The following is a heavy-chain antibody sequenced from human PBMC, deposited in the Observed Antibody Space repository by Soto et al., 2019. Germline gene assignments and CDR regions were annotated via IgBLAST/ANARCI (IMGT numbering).Heavy chain of an antibody. J-gene: IGHJ4*02. V-gene: IGHV4-59*01. CDR1: GGSISSYY. CDR3: ARVRRGAGKAFFDY. D-gene: IGHD3-10*01. Sequence: SETLSLTCTVSGGSISSYYWSWIRQPPGKGLEWIGYIYYSGSTNYNPSLKSRVTISVDTSKNQFSLKLSSVTAADTAVYYCARVRRGAGKAFFDYWGQGTLVTVSS. CDR2: IYYSGST.